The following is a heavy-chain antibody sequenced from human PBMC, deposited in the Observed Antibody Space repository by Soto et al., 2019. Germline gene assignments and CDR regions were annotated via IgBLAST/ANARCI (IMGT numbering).Heavy chain of an antibody. D-gene: IGHD3-10*02. CDR3: ARAGFRVFGELTPQYYFDY. J-gene: IGHJ4*02. CDR1: GFTFSSYG. V-gene: IGHV3-33*01. CDR2: IWYDGSNK. Sequence: QVQLVESGGGVVQPGRSLRLSCAASGFTFSSYGMHWVRQAPGKGLEWVAVIWYDGSNKYYADSVKGRFTISRDNSKNTLYLQMNSLRAEDTAVYYCARAGFRVFGELTPQYYFDYWGQGTLVTVSS.